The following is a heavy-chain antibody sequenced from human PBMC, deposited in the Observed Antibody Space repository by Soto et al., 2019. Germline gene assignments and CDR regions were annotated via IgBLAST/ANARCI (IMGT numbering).Heavy chain of an antibody. Sequence: QVQLVESGGGVVQPGRSLRLSCAASGFTFSSYGMHWVRQAPGKGLEWVAVISYDGSNKYYADSVKGRFTISRDNSKNTLYLQMNSLRAEDTAVYYCATAQSDILTGYYRDYYYYGMDVWGQGTTVTVSS. V-gene: IGHV3-30*03. CDR2: ISYDGSNK. J-gene: IGHJ6*02. CDR1: GFTFSSYG. D-gene: IGHD3-9*01. CDR3: ATAQSDILTGYYRDYYYYGMDV.